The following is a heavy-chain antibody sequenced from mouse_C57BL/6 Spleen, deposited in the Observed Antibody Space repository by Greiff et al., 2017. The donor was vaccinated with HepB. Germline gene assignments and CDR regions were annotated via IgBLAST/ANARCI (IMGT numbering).Heavy chain of an antibody. Sequence: EVKLQQSGAELVRPGASVKLSCTASGFNIKDYYMHWVKQRPEQGLEWIGRIDPEDGDTEYAPKFQGKATMTADTSSNTAYLQLSSLTSEDTAVYYCTYYYGGAMDYWGQGTSVTVSS. CDR3: TYYYGGAMDY. D-gene: IGHD1-1*01. J-gene: IGHJ4*01. CDR1: GFNIKDYY. V-gene: IGHV14-1*01. CDR2: IDPEDGDT.